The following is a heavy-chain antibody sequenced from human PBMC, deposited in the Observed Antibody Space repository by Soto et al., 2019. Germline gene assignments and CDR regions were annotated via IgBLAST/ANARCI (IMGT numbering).Heavy chain of an antibody. CDR1: GGSIYRSGYY. V-gene: IGHV4-39*01. D-gene: IGHD2-15*01. CDR3: GKVLVGATGHTDSDS. CDR2: IDYNGVT. Sequence: TSETLSLTCTVSGGSIYRSGYYWGWIRQPPGRGLEWIGNIDYNGVTYSNPSLKSRVTISRDTSKNQFSLKLTSVTAADTALYYCGKVLVGATGHTDSDSWGPGTLVTVSS. J-gene: IGHJ4*02.